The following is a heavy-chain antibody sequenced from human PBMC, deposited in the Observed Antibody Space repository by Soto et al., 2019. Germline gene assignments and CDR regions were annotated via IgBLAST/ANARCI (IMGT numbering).Heavy chain of an antibody. D-gene: IGHD3-22*01. CDR1: GFTFSSYG. CDR3: AKDGDSNIHYYDSSGYYNFDY. CDR2: ISYDGSNK. Sequence: QVQLVESGGGVVQPGRSLRLSCAASGFTFSSYGMHWVRQAPGKGLEWVAVISYDGSNKYYADSVKGRFTISRDNSKNTLYLQMNSLRAEDTAVYYCAKDGDSNIHYYDSSGYYNFDYWGQGTLVTVSS. J-gene: IGHJ4*02. V-gene: IGHV3-30*18.